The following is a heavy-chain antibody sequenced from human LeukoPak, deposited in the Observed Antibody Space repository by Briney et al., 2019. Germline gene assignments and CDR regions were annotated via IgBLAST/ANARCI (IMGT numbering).Heavy chain of an antibody. Sequence: PGGSLRLSCSASGFTFSRYAMHWVRQAPGKGLEYVSGINDNGGRTHYGDSVKGRFSISRDNSKNTLHLQMSTLRAEDTAVYYCVKPYSGSYYGYFDYWGQGTLVTVSS. V-gene: IGHV3-64D*09. D-gene: IGHD1-26*01. J-gene: IGHJ4*02. CDR2: INDNGGRT. CDR1: GFTFSRYA. CDR3: VKPYSGSYYGYFDY.